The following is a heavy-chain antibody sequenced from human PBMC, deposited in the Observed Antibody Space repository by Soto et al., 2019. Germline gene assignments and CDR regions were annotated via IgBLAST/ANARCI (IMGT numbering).Heavy chain of an antibody. D-gene: IGHD3-16*02. CDR3: ARGYYDYIWGSYRFAAFDI. J-gene: IGHJ3*02. Sequence: SETLSLTCAVYGGSFSGYYCSWIRQPPGKGLEWIGEINHSGSTNYNPSLKSRVTISVDTSKNQFSLKLSSVTAADTAVYYCARGYYDYIWGSYRFAAFDIWGQGTMVTVSS. V-gene: IGHV4-34*01. CDR1: GGSFSGYY. CDR2: INHSGST.